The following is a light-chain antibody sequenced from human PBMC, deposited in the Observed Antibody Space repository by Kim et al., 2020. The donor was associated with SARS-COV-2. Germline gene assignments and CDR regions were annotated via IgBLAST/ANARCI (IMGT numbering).Light chain of an antibody. Sequence: PASISCRSSHSLVYSDGNIYLNWFHQRPGQSPRRLIYMVSNRDSGVPDRFSGSGSGTDFTLQISRVEAEDVGVSYCMQGTHWPFTFGPGTKVDIK. CDR3: MQGTHWPFT. CDR1: HSLVYSDGNIY. V-gene: IGKV2-30*01. CDR2: MVS. J-gene: IGKJ3*01.